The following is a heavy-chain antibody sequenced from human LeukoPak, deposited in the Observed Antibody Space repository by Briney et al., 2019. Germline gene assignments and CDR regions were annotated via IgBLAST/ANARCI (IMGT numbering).Heavy chain of an antibody. D-gene: IGHD2-8*02. V-gene: IGHV3-74*01. CDR2: INSDGRNT. CDR3: ARGNSTGWPDYFDY. Sequence: PGGSLRLSCAASGFTFSDYWMRWVRHVPGKGLVWVSRINSDGRNTPYADSVKGRFTISRDNAKNTLYLQMNSLRADDTAVYYCARGNSTGWPDYFDYWGQGTLVTVSS. CDR1: GFTFSDYW. J-gene: IGHJ4*02.